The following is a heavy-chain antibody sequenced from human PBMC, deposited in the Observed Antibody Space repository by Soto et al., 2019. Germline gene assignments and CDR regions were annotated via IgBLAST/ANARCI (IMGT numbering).Heavy chain of an antibody. CDR3: ARERHIVVVTGKHYYYGMDV. J-gene: IGHJ6*02. D-gene: IGHD2-21*02. CDR2: IKQDGSEK. CDR1: GFTFSSYW. Sequence: GGSLRLSCAASGFTFSSYWMSWVRQAPGKGLEWVANIKQDGSEKYYVDSVKGRFTISRDNAKNSLYLQMNSLRAEDTAVYYCARERHIVVVTGKHYYYGMDVWGQGTTVTVSS. V-gene: IGHV3-7*01.